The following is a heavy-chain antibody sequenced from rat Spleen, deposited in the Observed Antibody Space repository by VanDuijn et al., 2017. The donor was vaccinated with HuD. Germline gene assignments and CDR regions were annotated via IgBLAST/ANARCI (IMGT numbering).Heavy chain of an antibody. CDR1: GFTFSDYY. Sequence: EVQLVESDGGLVQPGRSLKLSCVASGFTFSDYYMAWVRQAPTKGLEWVAIISYTGGSTYYPDSVKGRFTISSDNAKSTLYLQMNSLRSEDTATYYCAREADIPFHYFDYWGQGVMVTVSS. J-gene: IGHJ2*01. CDR2: ISYTGGST. V-gene: IGHV5-20*01. D-gene: IGHD2-3*01. CDR3: AREADIPFHYFDY.